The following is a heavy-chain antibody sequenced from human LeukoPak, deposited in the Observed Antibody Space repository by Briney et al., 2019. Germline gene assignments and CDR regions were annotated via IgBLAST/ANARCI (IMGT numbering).Heavy chain of an antibody. D-gene: IGHD2-15*01. CDR2: IMEDGSEQ. V-gene: IGHV3-7*03. J-gene: IGHJ4*01. CDR1: GFSFRNSW. CDR3: VREYCSGGNCYVPGF. Sequence: PWGSLRLSCAVSGFSFRNSWMSWVRQAPGKGPEWLANIMEDGSEQYYVDSVKGRFTISRDNAKNSLYLQMNSLRVDDTAMYHCVREYCSGGNCYVPGFWGHGTLVTVSS.